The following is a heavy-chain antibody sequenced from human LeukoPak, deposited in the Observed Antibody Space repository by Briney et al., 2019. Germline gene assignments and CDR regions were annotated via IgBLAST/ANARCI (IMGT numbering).Heavy chain of an antibody. Sequence: GGSLRLSCAASGFTLSSYSMIWVRQAPGKGLEWVSSISSSSSYIYYADSVKGRFTISRDNAKNSLYLQMNSLRAEDTAVYYCARVGYYGSGSNFDYWGQGTLVTVSS. CDR1: GFTLSSYS. CDR3: ARVGYYGSGSNFDY. D-gene: IGHD3-10*01. CDR2: ISSSSSYI. V-gene: IGHV3-21*01. J-gene: IGHJ4*02.